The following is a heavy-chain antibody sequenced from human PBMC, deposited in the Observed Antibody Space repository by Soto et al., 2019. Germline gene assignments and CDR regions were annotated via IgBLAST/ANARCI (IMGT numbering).Heavy chain of an antibody. Sequence: GGSQRLSWAASGCTFTTYCMSWVRQAPGKGLEWVANIKQDGSEKYYVDSVKGRFTISRDNAKNSLHLQMNSLRAEDTALYYCARVYPGSGWPYHYYGMDVWGQGTTVTVSS. CDR3: ARVYPGSGWPYHYYGMDV. CDR2: IKQDGSEK. CDR1: GCTFTTYC. V-gene: IGHV3-7*01. J-gene: IGHJ6*02. D-gene: IGHD6-19*01.